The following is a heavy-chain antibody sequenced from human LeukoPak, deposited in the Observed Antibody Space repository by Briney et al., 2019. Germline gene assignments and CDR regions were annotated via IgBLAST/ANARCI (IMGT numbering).Heavy chain of an antibody. D-gene: IGHD5-12*01. J-gene: IGHJ4*02. CDR1: GFTFSRHG. CDR2: ISNDGSRK. Sequence: GGSLRLSCAPSGFTFSRHGMHWVRQAPGKGLEWVAIISNDGSRKYYAHSVEGRFTISRDNSKNTLYLQMNSLRAEDTAVYYCAKGILRAGSPDYWGQGTLVTVSS. V-gene: IGHV3-30*18. CDR3: AKGILRAGSPDY.